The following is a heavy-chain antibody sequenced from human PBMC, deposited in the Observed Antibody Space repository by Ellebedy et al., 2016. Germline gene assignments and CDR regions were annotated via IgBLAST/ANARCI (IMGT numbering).Heavy chain of an antibody. Sequence: SETLSLTXIVSGDSINTGAYYWSWIRQPAGKGLEWIGRIYTSGSTNYNPSLRRRVTMSVDTAKNQFSLRLRSVTAADTAVYYCAREYGSSYFYYFYYIDVWGKGTTVTVSS. D-gene: IGHD1-26*01. CDR1: GDSINTGAYY. CDR2: IYTSGST. CDR3: AREYGSSYFYYFYYIDV. V-gene: IGHV4-61*02. J-gene: IGHJ6*03.